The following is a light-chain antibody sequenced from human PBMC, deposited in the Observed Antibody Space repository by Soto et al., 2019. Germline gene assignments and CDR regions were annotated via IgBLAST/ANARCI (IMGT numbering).Light chain of an antibody. V-gene: IGLV1-51*01. Sequence: QSVLTQPPSVSAAPRQKVTISCSGSSSNIGNNYVSWYQQVPGTAPKLLIYDNNKRPSGIPDLFSGSKSGTSATLGITGLQTGDEADYYCGTWDSSLSAGVFGTGTKLTVL. CDR1: SSNIGNNY. J-gene: IGLJ1*01. CDR3: GTWDSSLSAGV. CDR2: DNN.